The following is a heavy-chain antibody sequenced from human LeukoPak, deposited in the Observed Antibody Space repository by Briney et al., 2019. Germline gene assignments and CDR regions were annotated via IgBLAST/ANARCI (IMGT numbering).Heavy chain of an antibody. CDR2: ISDSGFGT. V-gene: IGHV3-23*01. D-gene: IGHD3-22*01. CDR3: AREGSSGPYDAFDI. Sequence: GGSLRLSCAASRFTFSSYSMSWVRQAPGKGLEWVSAISDSGFGTYYADSVKGRFAISRHNSKNTLYLQMNSLRAEDTAVYYCAREGSSGPYDAFDIWGQGTMVTVSS. J-gene: IGHJ3*02. CDR1: RFTFSSYS.